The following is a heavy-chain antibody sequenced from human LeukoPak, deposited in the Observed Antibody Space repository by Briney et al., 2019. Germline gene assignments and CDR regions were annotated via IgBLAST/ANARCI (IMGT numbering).Heavy chain of an antibody. V-gene: IGHV3-48*02. CDR1: GFTFSNYA. D-gene: IGHD3-22*01. J-gene: IGHJ4*02. Sequence: PGGSLRLSCAASGFTFSNYAMSWVRQAPGKGLEWVSYISSSSSAIYYADSVKGRFTISRDNGKNSLYLQMSSLRDEDTAVYYCASHHYNRDWGQGTLVTVSS. CDR3: ASHHYNRD. CDR2: ISSSSSAI.